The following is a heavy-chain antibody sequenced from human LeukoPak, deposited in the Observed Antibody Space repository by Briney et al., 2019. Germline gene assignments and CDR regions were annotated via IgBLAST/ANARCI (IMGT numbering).Heavy chain of an antibody. CDR2: IYYSGST. Sequence: SETLSLTRTVSGGSISSYYWSWIRQPPGKGLEWIGYIYYSGSTNYNPSLKSRVTISVDTSKNQFSLKLSSVTAADTAVYYCARSSHYDSSGYYSWGQGTLVTVSS. CDR1: GGSISSYY. V-gene: IGHV4-59*08. J-gene: IGHJ4*02. D-gene: IGHD3-22*01. CDR3: ARSSHYDSSGYYS.